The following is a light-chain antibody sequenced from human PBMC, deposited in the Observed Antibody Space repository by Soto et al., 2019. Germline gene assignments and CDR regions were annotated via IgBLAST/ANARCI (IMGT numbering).Light chain of an antibody. Sequence: IQLIQTPSSLSASVGDRVTITCRASQGISSYLGWYQQKPGKAPNLLIYDASTLHSGVPSRFSGGGSGTDFTLTISSLQPEDFATYYCQQFNIYPSTFGGGTKVDIK. V-gene: IGKV1-9*01. CDR3: QQFNIYPST. CDR2: DAS. J-gene: IGKJ4*01. CDR1: QGISSY.